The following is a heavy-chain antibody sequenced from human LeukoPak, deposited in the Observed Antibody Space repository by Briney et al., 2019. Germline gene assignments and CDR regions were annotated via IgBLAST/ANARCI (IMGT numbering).Heavy chain of an antibody. V-gene: IGHV3-64D*09. CDR3: VKPVLTTHYYFDF. D-gene: IGHD4-11*01. Sequence: PGGSLRLSCSASGFTFSSYVMHWVRQAPGKGLEFASAISGDGGRTYYADSVKGRFTISRDNAKNTVDLQMSSLRPEDTAVYYRVKPVLTTHYYFDFWGQGTLVTVSS. CDR2: ISGDGGRT. J-gene: IGHJ4*02. CDR1: GFTFSSYV.